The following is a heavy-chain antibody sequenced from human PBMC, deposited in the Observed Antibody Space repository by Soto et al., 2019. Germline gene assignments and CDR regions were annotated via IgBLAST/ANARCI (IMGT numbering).Heavy chain of an antibody. D-gene: IGHD3-22*01. CDR3: AKADNYYDSSGFYYFDY. Sequence: GGSLRLSCAASGFTFSSYAMSWVRQAPGKGLEWVSAISGSGGSTYYADSVKGRFTISRDNSKNTLYLQMNNLRAEDTAIYYCAKADNYYDSSGFYYFDYWGQGTLVTVSS. V-gene: IGHV3-23*01. CDR1: GFTFSSYA. CDR2: ISGSGGST. J-gene: IGHJ4*02.